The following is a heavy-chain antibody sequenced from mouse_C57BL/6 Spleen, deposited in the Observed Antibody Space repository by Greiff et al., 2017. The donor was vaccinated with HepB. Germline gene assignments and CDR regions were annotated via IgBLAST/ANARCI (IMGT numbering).Heavy chain of an antibody. J-gene: IGHJ2*01. CDR2: IDPSDSYT. Sequence: QVQLQQPGAELVRPGTSVKLSCKASGYTFTSYWMHWVKQRPGQGLEWIGVIDPSDSYTNYNQKFKGKATLTVDTSSSTAYMQLSSLTSEDSAVYYCARGGVVAYYFDYWGQGTTLTVSS. CDR3: ARGGVVAYYFDY. V-gene: IGHV1-59*01. CDR1: GYTFTSYW. D-gene: IGHD1-1*01.